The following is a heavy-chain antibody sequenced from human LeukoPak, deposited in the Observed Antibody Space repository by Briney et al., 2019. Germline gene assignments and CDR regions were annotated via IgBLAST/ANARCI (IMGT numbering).Heavy chain of an antibody. D-gene: IGHD2-2*01. CDR3: ARGFRGLYYQVLESWFDP. Sequence: PSQTLSLTCAVSGGSISSGGYSWSWIRQPPGKGLEWIGYIYHSGSTYYNPSLKSRVTISVDTSKNQFSLKLSSVTAADTAVYYCARGFRGLYYQVLESWFDPWGQGTLVTVSS. CDR1: GGSISSGGYS. V-gene: IGHV4-30-2*01. CDR2: IYHSGST. J-gene: IGHJ5*02.